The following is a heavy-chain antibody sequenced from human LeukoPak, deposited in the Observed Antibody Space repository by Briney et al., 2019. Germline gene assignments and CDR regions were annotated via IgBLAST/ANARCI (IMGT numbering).Heavy chain of an antibody. CDR2: ITPKSGDV. CDR1: GYTFSDFY. Sequence: ASVKVSCKASGYTFSDFYIHWVRQAPGQGLEYVGWITPKSGDVYSPQRFQGRVTMTRDASISTAYMELSSLRSDDTAVYFCARVRSAEERAWAYWGQGTLVTVSS. D-gene: IGHD1-1*01. CDR3: ARVRSAEERAWAY. V-gene: IGHV1-2*02. J-gene: IGHJ4*02.